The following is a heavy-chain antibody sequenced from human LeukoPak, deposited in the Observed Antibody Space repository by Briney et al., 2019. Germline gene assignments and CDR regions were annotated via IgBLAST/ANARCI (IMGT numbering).Heavy chain of an antibody. D-gene: IGHD3-16*01. CDR3: AKDGNDYVWGSFYYFDY. CDR2: ISYDGSNK. J-gene: IGHJ4*02. Sequence: PGGSLRLSCAASGFTFSSYGMHWVRQAPGKGLEWVAVISYDGSNKYYADSVKGRFTISRDNSKNTLYLQMNSLRAEDTAVYYCAKDGNDYVWGSFYYFDYWGQGTLVTVSS. CDR1: GFTFSSYG. V-gene: IGHV3-30*18.